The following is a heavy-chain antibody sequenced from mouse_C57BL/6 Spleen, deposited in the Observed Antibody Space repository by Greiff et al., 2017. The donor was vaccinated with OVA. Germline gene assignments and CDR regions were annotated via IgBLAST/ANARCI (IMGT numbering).Heavy chain of an antibody. CDR2: INPNNGGT. CDR1: GYTFTDYY. V-gene: IGHV1-26*01. J-gene: IGHJ3*01. Sequence: LVEPGASVKISCKASGYTFTDYYMNWVKQSHGKSLEWIGDINPNNGGTSYNQKFKGKATLTVDKSSSTAYMELRSLTSEDSAVYYCASPFITTVPWFAYWGQGTLVTVSA. CDR3: ASPFITTVPWFAY. D-gene: IGHD1-1*01.